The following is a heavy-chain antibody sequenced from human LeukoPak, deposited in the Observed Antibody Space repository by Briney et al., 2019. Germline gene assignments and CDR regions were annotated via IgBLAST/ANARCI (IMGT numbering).Heavy chain of an antibody. J-gene: IGHJ5*02. D-gene: IGHD3-9*01. CDR1: GFTFSDYF. CDR2: ISSTSGTI. V-gene: IGHV3-11*01. Sequence: GGSLRLSCAASGFTFSDYFMTWIRQAPGKGVEWVSYISSTSGTIYYANSVKGRFTISRDNAKNSLSLQMNSLSAEDTAVYYCARLRYFDSPGDPWGQGTLVTVSS. CDR3: ARLRYFDSPGDP.